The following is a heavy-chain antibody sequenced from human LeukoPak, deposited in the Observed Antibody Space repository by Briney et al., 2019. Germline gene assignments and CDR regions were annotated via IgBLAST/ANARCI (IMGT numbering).Heavy chain of an antibody. Sequence: SETLSLTCTVSGGSISSYYWNWIRQPPGKGLEWIGSIYYSGSTKYNPSLESRVTISVDTSKNQFSLKLSSVTAADTAVYYCANMGYSYAPGLFDPWGQGTLVTVSS. V-gene: IGHV4-59*12. D-gene: IGHD5-18*01. CDR1: GGSISSYY. CDR2: IYYSGST. CDR3: ANMGYSYAPGLFDP. J-gene: IGHJ5*02.